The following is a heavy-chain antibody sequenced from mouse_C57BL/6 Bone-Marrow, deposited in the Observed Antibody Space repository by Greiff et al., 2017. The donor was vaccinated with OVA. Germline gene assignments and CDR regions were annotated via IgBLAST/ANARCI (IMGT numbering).Heavy chain of an antibody. D-gene: IGHD1-1*01. V-gene: IGHV1-81*01. CDR2: IYPRSGNT. Sequence: QVQLQQSGAELARPGASVKLSCKASGYTFTSYGISWVKQRTGQGLEWIGEIYPRSGNTYYNEKFKGKATLTADKSSSTAYMELRSLTSEDSAVYFCARSVTVVVSDYWGQGTTLTVSS. J-gene: IGHJ2*01. CDR1: GYTFTSYG. CDR3: ARSVTVVVSDY.